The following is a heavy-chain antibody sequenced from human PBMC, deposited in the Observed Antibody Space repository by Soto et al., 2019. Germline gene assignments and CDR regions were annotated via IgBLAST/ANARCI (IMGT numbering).Heavy chain of an antibody. CDR2: ISGGGTRT. V-gene: IGHV3-23*01. CDR1: GFNFYNYA. Sequence: PVGSLRLSCAASGFNFYNYAMTWVRQAPGKGLEWVSDISGGGTRTYYGASVKGRFTISRANSKNTVLLEMDSLRAEDTALYYCVKDLRPTRGWFGPWGQGTRVTVSS. J-gene: IGHJ5*02. D-gene: IGHD3-3*01. CDR3: VKDLRPTRGWFGP.